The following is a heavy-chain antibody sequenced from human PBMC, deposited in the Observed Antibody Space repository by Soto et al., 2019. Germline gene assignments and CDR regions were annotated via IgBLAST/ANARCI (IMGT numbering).Heavy chain of an antibody. CDR2: ISAYNGNT. CDR1: GYTFSSYS. V-gene: IGHV1-18*04. Sequence: ASVKVSCKAAGYTFSSYSISWVRQAPGQGLEWIGRISAYNGNTNYAQRLQGRVTMTTDTSTSTAYMELRSLRSDDTAVYYCASLRYSGYDYYWGQGTLVTVS. CDR3: ASLRYSGYDYY. J-gene: IGHJ4*02. D-gene: IGHD5-12*01.